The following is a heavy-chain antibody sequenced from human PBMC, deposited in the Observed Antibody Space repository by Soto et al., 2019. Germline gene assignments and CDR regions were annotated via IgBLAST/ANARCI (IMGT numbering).Heavy chain of an antibody. CDR3: TRRGRDYGMDV. Sequence: EVQLVESGGGLVQPGGSLKLSCAASGFTFSGSAMHWVRQASGKGLEWVGRIRSKANSYATAYAASVKGRFTISRDDSKNTAYLQMNSLKTEDTAVYYCTRRGRDYGMDVWGQGTTVTVSS. CDR2: IRSKANSYAT. J-gene: IGHJ6*02. CDR1: GFTFSGSA. V-gene: IGHV3-73*02.